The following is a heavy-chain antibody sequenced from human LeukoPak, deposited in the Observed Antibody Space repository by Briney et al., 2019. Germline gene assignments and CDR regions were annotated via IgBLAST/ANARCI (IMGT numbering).Heavy chain of an antibody. D-gene: IGHD3-3*01. CDR2: INHSGST. CDR3: ARVGRSGYRYNWFDP. J-gene: IGHJ5*02. V-gene: IGHV4-34*01. Sequence: SETLSLTCAVYGGFFSGYYWSWIRQPPGKGLEWIGEINHSGSTNYNPSLKSRVTISVDTSKNQFSLKLSSVTAADTAVYYCARVGRSGYRYNWFDPWGQGTLVTVSS. CDR1: GGFFSGYY.